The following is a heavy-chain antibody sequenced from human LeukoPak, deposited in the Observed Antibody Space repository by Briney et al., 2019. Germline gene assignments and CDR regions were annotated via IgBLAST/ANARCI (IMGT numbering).Heavy chain of an antibody. Sequence: GGSPRLSCAASGFTFSDYYVSWIRQAPGKGLEWVSYISSSGSTIYYADSVKGRFTISRDNAKNSLYLQMNSLRAEDTAVYYCARTFYGSGSYGHMDVWGKGTTVTVSS. CDR3: ARTFYGSGSYGHMDV. J-gene: IGHJ6*03. V-gene: IGHV3-11*04. CDR1: GFTFSDYY. D-gene: IGHD3-10*01. CDR2: ISSSGSTI.